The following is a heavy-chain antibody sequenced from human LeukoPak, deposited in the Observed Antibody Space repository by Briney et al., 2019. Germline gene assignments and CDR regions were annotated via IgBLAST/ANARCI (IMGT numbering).Heavy chain of an antibody. CDR1: GFTFSSYW. Sequence: GGSLRLSCAASGFTFSSYWMSWVRQAPGKGLEWVSHITSSSGTIYYADSVKGRCTISRDNAKNSLYLQINGLRAEDTAVYYCARGYYYAYHYWGQGTLVTVSS. J-gene: IGHJ4*02. V-gene: IGHV3-48*01. CDR3: ARGYYYAYHY. D-gene: IGHD5-18*01. CDR2: ITSSSGTI.